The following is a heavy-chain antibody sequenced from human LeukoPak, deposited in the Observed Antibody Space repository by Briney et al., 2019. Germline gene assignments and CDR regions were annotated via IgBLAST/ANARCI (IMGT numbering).Heavy chain of an antibody. V-gene: IGHV3-43*02. J-gene: IGHJ6*02. D-gene: IGHD2/OR15-2a*01. CDR1: GFTIGPYA. Sequence: QPGGALRLSCAASGFTIGPYAMYWVRQGPGRGLEWVSVIKADGSGTFYADSVRGRFTTSRDNSKNSLYLQMNSLTSEDTALYYCATWAFYHNLDVWGQGTTVNVSS. CDR3: ATWAFYHNLDV. CDR2: IKADGSGT.